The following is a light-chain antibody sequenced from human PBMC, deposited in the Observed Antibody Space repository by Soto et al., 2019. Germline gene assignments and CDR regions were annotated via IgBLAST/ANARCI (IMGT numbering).Light chain of an antibody. CDR2: DAS. CDR3: QQYHNVPIT. CDR1: QSISSW. J-gene: IGKJ5*01. Sequence: DIQMTQSPSTLSASVGDRVTITCRASQSISSWLAWYQQKPGKAPKLLIYDASSLKSGVPSRFSGSGSGTEFTLTISSLQPDDFATFYCQQYHNVPITFGQGTRLEI. V-gene: IGKV1-5*01.